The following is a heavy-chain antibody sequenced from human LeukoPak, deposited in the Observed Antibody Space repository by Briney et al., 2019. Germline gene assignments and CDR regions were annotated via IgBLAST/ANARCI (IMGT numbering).Heavy chain of an antibody. CDR2: IYYSGST. CDR1: GGSISSSSYY. V-gene: IGHV4-39*02. J-gene: IGHJ5*02. D-gene: IGHD1-26*01. CDR3: ARDYSGSYLEWFDP. Sequence: SETLSLTCTVSGGSISSSSYYWGWIRQPPGKGLEWIGSIYYSGSTYYNPSLKSRVTISVDTSKNQFSLKLSSVTAADTAVYYRARDYSGSYLEWFDPWGQGTLVTVSS.